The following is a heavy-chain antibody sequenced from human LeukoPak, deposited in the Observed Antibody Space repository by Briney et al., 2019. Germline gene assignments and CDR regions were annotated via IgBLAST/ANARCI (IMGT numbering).Heavy chain of an antibody. V-gene: IGHV5-51*01. Sequence: GESLKISCKGSGYSFTSYWIGWVRQMPGKGLVWMGIIYPGDSDTRYSPSFQGQVTISADKSISTAYLQWSSLKASDTAMYYCARQGGDDPLYYGMDVWGQGTTVTVSS. CDR3: ARQGGDDPLYYGMDV. CDR1: GYSFTSYW. D-gene: IGHD4-17*01. CDR2: IYPGDSDT. J-gene: IGHJ6*02.